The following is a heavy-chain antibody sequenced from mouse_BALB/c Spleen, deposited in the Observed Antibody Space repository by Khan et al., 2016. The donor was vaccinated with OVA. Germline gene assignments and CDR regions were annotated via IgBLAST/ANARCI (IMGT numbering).Heavy chain of an antibody. CDR3: AIFYYGNDWFAY. D-gene: IGHD2-1*01. Sequence: QVQLKQSGPGLVAPSQSLSIRCTVSGLSLTNYGVSWVRQPPGKGLEWLGVIWGDGSTNYHSVLKSRLTINKDNSKSQAFVKLNSLQPDDTATYFCAIFYYGNDWFAYWGQGTLVTVSA. CDR2: IWGDGST. V-gene: IGHV2-3*01. CDR1: GLSLTNYG. J-gene: IGHJ3*01.